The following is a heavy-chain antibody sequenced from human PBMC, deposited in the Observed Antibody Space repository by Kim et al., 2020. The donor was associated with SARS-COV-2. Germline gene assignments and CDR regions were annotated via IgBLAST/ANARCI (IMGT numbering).Heavy chain of an antibody. V-gene: IGHV3-11*05. D-gene: IGHD3-16*02. CDR2: ISSSSSYT. J-gene: IGHJ6*01. CDR3: ARVGYDYVWVSYRDYYH. CDR1: GFTFSDYY. Sequence: GGSLRLSCAASGFTFSDYYMSWIRQAPGKGLEWVSYISSSSSYTNYADPVKGRFIISRDTAKNSLYLQMNSLRAEDTAVYYGARVGYDYVWVSYRDYYH.